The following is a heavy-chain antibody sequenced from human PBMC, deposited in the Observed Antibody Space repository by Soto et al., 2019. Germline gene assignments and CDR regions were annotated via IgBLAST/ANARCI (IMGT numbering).Heavy chain of an antibody. J-gene: IGHJ4*02. D-gene: IGHD3-3*01. CDR3: AKDQAKDFWSGYYPNYYFDY. Sequence: EVQLLESGGGLVQPGGSLRLSCAASGFTFSSYAMSWVRQAPGKGLEWVSAISGSGGSTYYADSVKGRFTISRDNSKNTLYLQMNSLRAEDTAVYYCAKDQAKDFWSGYYPNYYFDYWGQGTLVTVSS. CDR1: GFTFSSYA. CDR2: ISGSGGST. V-gene: IGHV3-23*01.